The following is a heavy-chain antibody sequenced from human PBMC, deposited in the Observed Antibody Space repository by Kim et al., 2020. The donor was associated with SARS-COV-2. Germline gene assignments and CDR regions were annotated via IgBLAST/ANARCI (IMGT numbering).Heavy chain of an antibody. Sequence: GGSLRLSCAASGFTFSSYAMHWVRQAPGKGLEWVAVISYDGSNKYYADSVKGRFTISRDNSKNTLYLQMNSLRAEDTAVYYCRCSSLRLDYFDYWGQGTLVTVSS. J-gene: IGHJ4*02. CDR2: ISYDGSNK. CDR1: GFTFSSYA. D-gene: IGHD6-13*01. CDR3: RCSSLRLDYFDY. V-gene: IGHV3-30*04.